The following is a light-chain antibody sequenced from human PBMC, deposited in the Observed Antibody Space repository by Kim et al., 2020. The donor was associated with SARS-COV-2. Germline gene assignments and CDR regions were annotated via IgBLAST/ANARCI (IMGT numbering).Light chain of an antibody. CDR1: QSISNY. Sequence: DIQMTQSPSSLSASVGDRVTISCRASQSISNYLNWYQQIPGKAPKLLIYAASSLQSGVPSRFSGSGSGTDFTLTISSLQPEDCATYFCQQSHSTPLTFGGGTKVDIK. V-gene: IGKV1-39*01. CDR3: QQSHSTPLT. CDR2: AAS. J-gene: IGKJ4*01.